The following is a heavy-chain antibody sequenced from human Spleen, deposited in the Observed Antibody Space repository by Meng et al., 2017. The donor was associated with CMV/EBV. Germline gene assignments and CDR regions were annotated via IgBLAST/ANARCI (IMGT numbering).Heavy chain of an antibody. CDR3: AIGEPLPT. Sequence: QAQVVECGGGAVKTGSSLTLSCAASGFTFSSYAMHWVRQAPGKGLEWVAGISYDESNKYYADSVKGRFTISRDNSKNTLYLQMNSLSAEDTAVYYCAIGEPLPTWGQGTLVTVSS. D-gene: IGHD3-10*01. J-gene: IGHJ5*02. CDR1: GFTFSSYA. CDR2: ISYDESNK. V-gene: IGHV3-30-3*01.